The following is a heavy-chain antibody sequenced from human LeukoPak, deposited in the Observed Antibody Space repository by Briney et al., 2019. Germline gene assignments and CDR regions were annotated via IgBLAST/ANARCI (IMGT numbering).Heavy chain of an antibody. J-gene: IGHJ3*02. CDR2: INHSGST. Sequence: SETLSLTCAVYGGSFSGYYWSWIRQPPGKGLGWIGEINHSGSTNYNPSLKSRVTISVDTSKNQFSLKLSSVTAADTAVYYCARGLMNYYDSSGYYYDIWGQGTMVTVSS. CDR1: GGSFSGYY. V-gene: IGHV4-34*01. D-gene: IGHD3-22*01. CDR3: ARGLMNYYDSSGYYYDI.